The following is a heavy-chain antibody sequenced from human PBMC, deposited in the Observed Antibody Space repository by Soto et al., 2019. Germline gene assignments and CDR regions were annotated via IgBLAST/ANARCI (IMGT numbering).Heavy chain of an antibody. CDR2: ISDDGSRA. Sequence: GGSLRLSCTASGFTFSMYWMHWVRQVPGKGPEWVSRISDDGSRADYADSVKGRFTISRDNAKNTLYLEMHVLRADDTAVYYCTRGPRPSSVGAGAFWGQGTPVTVSS. V-gene: IGHV3-74*01. D-gene: IGHD3-10*01. J-gene: IGHJ4*02. CDR3: TRGPRPSSVGAGAF. CDR1: GFTFSMYW.